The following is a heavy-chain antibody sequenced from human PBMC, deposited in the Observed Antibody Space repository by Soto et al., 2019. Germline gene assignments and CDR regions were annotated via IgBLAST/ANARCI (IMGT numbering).Heavy chain of an antibody. Sequence: ASVKASCKASGGTFSWYTMCWVRQAPGQGLEWMGRINPSVGSTSYAQKFQGRVTMTRDTSTSTGYMELSSLRSEDTAVYYCARDTHYYDSSGFEVDYWGQGTLVHRLL. CDR2: INPSVGST. D-gene: IGHD3-22*01. CDR3: ARDTHYYDSSGFEVDY. V-gene: IGHV1-46*03. CDR1: GGTFSWYT. J-gene: IGHJ4*02.